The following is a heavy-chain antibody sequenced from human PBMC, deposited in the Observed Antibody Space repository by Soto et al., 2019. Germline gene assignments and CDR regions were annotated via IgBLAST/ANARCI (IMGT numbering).Heavy chain of an antibody. CDR2: IIPYYNTL. V-gene: IGHV1-69*13. Sequence: SVKVSCKASGYTFSSYDINWVRQAPGQGLEWMGGIIPYYNTLNYAQKFQDRVTITADDSTNTVYMELSSLRSDDTAVYFCASGASRWYPYFFDSWAQGTLVTVSS. CDR1: GYTFSSYD. CDR3: ASGASRWYPYFFDS. J-gene: IGHJ4*02. D-gene: IGHD6-13*01.